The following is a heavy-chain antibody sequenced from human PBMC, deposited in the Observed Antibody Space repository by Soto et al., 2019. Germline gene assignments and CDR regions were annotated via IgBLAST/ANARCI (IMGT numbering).Heavy chain of an antibody. V-gene: IGHV3-33*01. CDR3: ARGGNCSGGRCYSVGAFDI. Sequence: GGSLRLSCVASGFTFSTYGMHWVRQAPGKGLEWVALIWYVGSIQYYADSVKGRFTISRDNSKNTLYLQMNSLRAEDTAVYYCARGGNCSGGRCYSVGAFDIWGQGTMVTVSS. CDR2: IWYVGSIQ. CDR1: GFTFSTYG. D-gene: IGHD2-15*01. J-gene: IGHJ3*02.